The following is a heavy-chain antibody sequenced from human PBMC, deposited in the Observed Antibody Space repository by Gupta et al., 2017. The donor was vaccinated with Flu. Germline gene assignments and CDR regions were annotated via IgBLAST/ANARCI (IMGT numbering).Heavy chain of an antibody. CDR1: GFTFSNHA. Sequence: QVQLVESGGGVVQPGRSLRLSCSASGFTFSNHAFHWVRQAPGKGLEWVAVISHDGRDKFYADSVKGRFTISRDDSKNTLCLEMNSLRREDTAVYYCAKTKIPVVTFDAFDIWGRGTMVTVSS. J-gene: IGHJ3*02. D-gene: IGHD3-22*01. CDR3: AKTKIPVVTFDAFDI. CDR2: ISHDGRDK. V-gene: IGHV3-30*18.